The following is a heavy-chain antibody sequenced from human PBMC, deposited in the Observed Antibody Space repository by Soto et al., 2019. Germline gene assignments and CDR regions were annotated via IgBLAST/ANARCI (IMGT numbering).Heavy chain of an antibody. CDR2: TYYKSKWYN. D-gene: IGHD3-10*01. V-gene: IGHV6-1*01. J-gene: IGHJ6*02. CDR1: GDSVSSNSAT. CDR3: TREGVTMVRGLIYDHYGMDV. Sequence: SQTLSLTCAISGDSVSSNSATWNWIRQSPSRGLEWLVRTYYKSKWYNDYAGSVKSRITINPDTSKNQFSLQLISVTPEDTALYYCTREGVTMVRGLIYDHYGMDVWGPGTTVTVS.